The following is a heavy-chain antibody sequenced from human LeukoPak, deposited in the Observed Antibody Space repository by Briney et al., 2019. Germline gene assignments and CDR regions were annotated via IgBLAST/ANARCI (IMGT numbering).Heavy chain of an antibody. V-gene: IGHV3-74*01. Sequence: GGSLRLSCAASGFTFSSYEMNWVRQAPGKGLVWVSRINSDGSSTSYADSVKGRFTISRDNAKNTLFLQMNSLRAEDTAVYYCARVRKYSGYYSWYFDLWGRGTLVTVSS. CDR2: INSDGSST. CDR1: GFTFSSYE. J-gene: IGHJ2*01. CDR3: ARVRKYSGYYSWYFDL. D-gene: IGHD5-12*01.